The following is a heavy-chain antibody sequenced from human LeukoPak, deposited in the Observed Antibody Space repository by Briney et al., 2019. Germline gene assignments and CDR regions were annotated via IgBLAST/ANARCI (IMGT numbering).Heavy chain of an antibody. J-gene: IGHJ4*02. D-gene: IGHD5-24*01. Sequence: GGSLRLSCAASGFTFISYAIHWVRQAPGKGLEWVAVISFHGTDSFYADSVKGRFTISRDNSKNTLYLQMSSLRADDTAVYYCARDLLSRMATGVGFDYWGQGTLVTVSS. CDR1: GFTFISYA. CDR3: ARDLLSRMATGVGFDY. CDR2: ISFHGTDS. V-gene: IGHV3-30*04.